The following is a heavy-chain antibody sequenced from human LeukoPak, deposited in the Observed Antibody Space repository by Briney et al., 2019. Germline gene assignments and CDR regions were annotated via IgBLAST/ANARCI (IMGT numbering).Heavy chain of an antibody. V-gene: IGHV3-30*03. CDR1: GFTFSNYA. Sequence: AGGSLRLSCAASGFTFSNYAMHWVRQAPGEGPEWVAVISNDGSNKYYADSVKGRFTISRDNSKNTLYLQINTLRAEDTAVYYCAASSAFAYYFEYWGQGTLVTVSS. CDR2: ISNDGSNK. J-gene: IGHJ4*02. D-gene: IGHD3-22*01. CDR3: AASSAFAYYFEY.